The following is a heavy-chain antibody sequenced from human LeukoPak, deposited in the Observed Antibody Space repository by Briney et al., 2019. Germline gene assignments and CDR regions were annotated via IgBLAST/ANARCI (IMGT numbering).Heavy chain of an antibody. Sequence: SETLSLTCTASGGSISSSSYYWGWIRQPAGKGLEWIGSIYYSGSTYYNPSLKSRVTISVDTSKNQFSLKLSSVTAADTAVYYFAGKNCSGVSCYSYYYSGMDVGAKGPTVTVSS. CDR1: GGSISSSSYY. V-gene: IGHV4-39*01. CDR3: AGKNCSGVSCYSYYYSGMDV. J-gene: IGHJ6*04. CDR2: IYYSGST. D-gene: IGHD2-15*01.